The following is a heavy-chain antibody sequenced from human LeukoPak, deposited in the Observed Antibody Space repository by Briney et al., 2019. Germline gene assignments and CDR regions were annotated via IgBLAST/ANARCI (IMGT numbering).Heavy chain of an antibody. V-gene: IGHV3-21*06. J-gene: IGHJ4*02. Sequence: GGSLRLSCAASGFTFTTYTMNWVRQAPGKGLEWVSSITSSSSYIYYADSLKGRVTISRDSAKNSLYLQMNSLRAEDTAVYYCARGHSSSSFDYWGQGTLVTVSS. CDR1: GFTFTTYT. CDR3: ARGHSSSSFDY. D-gene: IGHD6-13*01. CDR2: ITSSSSYI.